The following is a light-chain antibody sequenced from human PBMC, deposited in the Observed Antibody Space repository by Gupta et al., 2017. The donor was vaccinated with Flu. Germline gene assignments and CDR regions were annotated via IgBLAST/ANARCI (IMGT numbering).Light chain of an antibody. V-gene: IGLV8-61*02. Sequence: QTVVTQEPSFSVSPGGTVTLSCGLTSGSVSTNNHPNLYQQTSGRSPRTLIYSPNTPFSGVPDCFSVSFRGNTAALTITGAQAYDEADYYCLLYLGSCIWVFCGGTKLTVL. CDR3: LLYLGSCIWV. J-gene: IGLJ3*02. CDR2: SPN. CDR1: SGSVSTNNH.